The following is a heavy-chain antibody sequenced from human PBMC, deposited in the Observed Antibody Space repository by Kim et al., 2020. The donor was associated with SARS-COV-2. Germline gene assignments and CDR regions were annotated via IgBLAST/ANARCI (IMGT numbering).Heavy chain of an antibody. V-gene: IGHV1-69*13. CDR2: IIPIFGTA. CDR3: ARTMVRGVMSPTGMDV. D-gene: IGHD3-10*01. Sequence: SVKVSCKASGGTFSSYAISWVRQAPGQGLEWMGGIIPIFGTANYAQKFQGRVTITADESTSTAYMELSSLRSEDTAMYYCARTMVRGVMSPTGMDVWGQGTTVTVSS. CDR1: GGTFSSYA. J-gene: IGHJ6*02.